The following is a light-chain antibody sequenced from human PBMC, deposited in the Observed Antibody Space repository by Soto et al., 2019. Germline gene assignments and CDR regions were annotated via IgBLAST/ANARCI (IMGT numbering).Light chain of an antibody. J-gene: IGKJ3*01. V-gene: IGKV3-11*01. Sequence: EIVLTQSPATLSLSPGERATLSCRASQSVSDYLAWYQQKPGQAPRLLIYDASNRATGIPARFSGSGSGTDFTLTISSLEPEDFAVYYCQQRSDRPLFTCGHGTKVDN. CDR2: DAS. CDR1: QSVSDY. CDR3: QQRSDRPLFT.